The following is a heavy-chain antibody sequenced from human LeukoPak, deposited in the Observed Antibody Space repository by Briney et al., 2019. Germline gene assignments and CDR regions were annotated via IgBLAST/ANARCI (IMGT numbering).Heavy chain of an antibody. J-gene: IGHJ3*02. V-gene: IGHV3-30-3*01. Sequence: GGSLRLSCAASGFTFSNYAMHWVRQAPGKGLEWVAVISYDGSNKYYADSVKGRFTISRDNSKNTLYLQMNSLRAEDTAVSYCARGTYYYDSSGYAFDIWGQGTMVTVSS. CDR3: ARGTYYYDSSGYAFDI. D-gene: IGHD3-22*01. CDR1: GFTFSNYA. CDR2: ISYDGSNK.